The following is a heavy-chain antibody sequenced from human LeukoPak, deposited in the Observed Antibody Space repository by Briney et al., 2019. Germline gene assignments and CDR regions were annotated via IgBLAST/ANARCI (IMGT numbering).Heavy chain of an antibody. Sequence: KPGGSLRLSCAASGFTFSNAWMSWVRQAPGKGLEWVGRIKSKTDGGTTDYAAPVKGRFTISRDDSKNTLYLQMNSLKTEDTAVYYCTPLSPGYSYGSDYWGQGTLVTVSS. CDR1: GFTFSNAW. V-gene: IGHV3-15*01. CDR2: IKSKTDGGTT. D-gene: IGHD5-18*01. CDR3: TPLSPGYSYGSDY. J-gene: IGHJ4*02.